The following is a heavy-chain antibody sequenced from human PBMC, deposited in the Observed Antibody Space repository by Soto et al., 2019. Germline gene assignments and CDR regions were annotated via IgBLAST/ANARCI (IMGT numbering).Heavy chain of an antibody. Sequence: SETLSLTCTVSGGSISSYYWSWIRQPPGKGLEWIGYIYYSGSTNYNPSLKSRVTISVDTSKNQFSLKLSSVTAADSAVYYCARDRPLPFVVTTDYYYRMELWGPGPTVSVSS. CDR1: GGSISSYY. D-gene: IGHD1-1*01. CDR3: ARDRPLPFVVTTDYYYRMEL. J-gene: IGHJ6*02. CDR2: IYYSGST. V-gene: IGHV4-59*01.